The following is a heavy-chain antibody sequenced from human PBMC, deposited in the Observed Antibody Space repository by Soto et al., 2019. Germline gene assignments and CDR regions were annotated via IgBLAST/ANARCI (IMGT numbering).Heavy chain of an antibody. CDR2: ISYDGSNK. V-gene: IGHV3-30*18. CDR1: GFTFSSYG. D-gene: IGHD3-22*01. CDR3: AKDFDYDSIGTRPQH. J-gene: IGHJ1*01. Sequence: GGSLRLSCAASGFTFSSYGMHWVRQAPGKGLEWVAVISYDGSNKYYADSVKGRFTISRDNSKNTLYLQMNSLRAEDTAVYYCAKDFDYDSIGTRPQHWGQGTLVTVSS.